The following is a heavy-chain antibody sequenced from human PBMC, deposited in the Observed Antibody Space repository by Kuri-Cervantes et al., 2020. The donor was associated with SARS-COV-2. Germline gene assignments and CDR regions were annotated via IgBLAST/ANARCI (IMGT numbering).Heavy chain of an antibody. J-gene: IGHJ4*02. D-gene: IGHD4-17*01. V-gene: IGHV3-74*01. CDR3: ARSPGDGDYDPFDY. CDR1: GFTFSSYW. CDR2: INSDGSST. Sequence: GESLKISCAASGFTFSSYWTHWVRQAPGKGLVWVSRINSDGSSTSYADSVKGRFTISRDNAKNTLYLQMNSLRAEDTAVYYCARSPGDGDYDPFDYWGQGTLVTVSS.